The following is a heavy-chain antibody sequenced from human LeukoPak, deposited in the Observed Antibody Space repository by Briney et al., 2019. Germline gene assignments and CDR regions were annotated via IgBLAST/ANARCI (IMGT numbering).Heavy chain of an antibody. J-gene: IGHJ4*02. Sequence: PGGSLRLSCAASGFTFGSYGMHWVRQAPGKGLEWVAVISYDGSNKYYADSVKGRFTISRDNAKNSLYLQMNSLRAEDTAVYYCARDQWYSYWGQGTLVTVSS. CDR1: GFTFGSYG. CDR2: ISYDGSNK. CDR3: ARDQWYSY. V-gene: IGHV3-30*03. D-gene: IGHD2-15*01.